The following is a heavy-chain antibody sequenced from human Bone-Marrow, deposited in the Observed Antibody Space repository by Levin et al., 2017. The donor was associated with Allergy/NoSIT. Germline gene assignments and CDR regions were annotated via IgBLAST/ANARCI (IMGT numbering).Heavy chain of an antibody. CDR2: NNIYNNNT. D-gene: IGHD6-6*01. Sequence: VASVKVSCKASGYTFTNYGISWVRQAPGQGLEWMGWNNIYNNNTDYAQKFQDRVTITTDTPTSTAYMELRSLTSDDTAVYYCARDRSNSDYWGQGTLVTVSS. V-gene: IGHV1-18*01. CDR3: ARDRSNSDY. CDR1: GYTFTNYG. J-gene: IGHJ4*02.